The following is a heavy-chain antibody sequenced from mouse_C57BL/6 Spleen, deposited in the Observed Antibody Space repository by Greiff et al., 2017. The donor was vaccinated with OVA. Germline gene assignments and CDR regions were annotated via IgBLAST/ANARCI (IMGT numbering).Heavy chain of an antibody. V-gene: IGHV1-52*01. CDR3: ARRGIYDGYSYAMDY. J-gene: IGHJ4*01. D-gene: IGHD2-3*01. CDR2: IDPSDSET. CDR1: GYTFTSYW. Sequence: QVQLQQSGAELVRPGSSVKLSCKASGYTFTSYWMHWVKQRPIQGLEWIGNIDPSDSETHYNQKFKDKATLTVDKSSSTAYMQLSSLTSEDSAVYYCARRGIYDGYSYAMDYWGQGTSVTVSS.